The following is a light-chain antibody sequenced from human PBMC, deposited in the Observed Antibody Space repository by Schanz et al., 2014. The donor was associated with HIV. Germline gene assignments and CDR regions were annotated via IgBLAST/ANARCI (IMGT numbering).Light chain of an antibody. Sequence: QSALTQPASVSGSPGQSITISCTGTSSDVGGYNYVSWYQHHPGKAPQLIICDVNRRPSGVPDRFSGSKSGNTASLTVSGLQAEDEADYYCSSYAGSNNLNVVFGGGTKLTVL. CDR1: SSDVGGYNY. CDR2: DVN. V-gene: IGLV2-8*01. CDR3: SSYAGSNNLNVV. J-gene: IGLJ2*01.